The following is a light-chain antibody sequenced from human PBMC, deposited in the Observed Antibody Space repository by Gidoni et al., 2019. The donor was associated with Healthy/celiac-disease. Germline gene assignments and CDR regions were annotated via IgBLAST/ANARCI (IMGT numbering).Light chain of an antibody. J-gene: IGKJ2*01. CDR3: QQYRGA. V-gene: IGKV3-20*01. Sequence: EIVLTQSPGTLSLSQGEIATLSCRASQSVSSSYLAWYQQKPGQAPRLLIYGASSRATGIPDRFSGSGSGTDFTLTIRRLEPEDFAVYYWQQYRGAFGQGTKLEIK. CDR2: GAS. CDR1: QSVSSSY.